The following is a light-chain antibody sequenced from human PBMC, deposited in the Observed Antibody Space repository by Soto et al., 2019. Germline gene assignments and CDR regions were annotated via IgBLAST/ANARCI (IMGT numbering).Light chain of an antibody. Sequence: DIQMTQSPSTLSASVGDRVTITCRASQSISSWLAWYQQKPGKAPKLLIYDASSLESGVPSRFSGSGPGTEFTLTISSLHPDDFATYYCQQYNSYSWTFGQGTKVEVK. J-gene: IGKJ1*01. CDR1: QSISSW. CDR3: QQYNSYSWT. V-gene: IGKV1-5*01. CDR2: DAS.